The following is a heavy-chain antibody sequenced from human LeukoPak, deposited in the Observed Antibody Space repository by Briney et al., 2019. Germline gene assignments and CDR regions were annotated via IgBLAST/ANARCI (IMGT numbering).Heavy chain of an antibody. D-gene: IGHD6-13*01. CDR3: ARWQQQLVLNWFDP. CDR1: GYTFTSYY. V-gene: IGHV1-69*13. Sequence: GASVKVSCKASGYTFTSYYMHWVRQAPGQGLEWMGGIIPIFGTANYAQKFQGRVTITADESTSTAYMELSSLRSEDTAVYYCARWQQQLVLNWFDPWGQGTLVTVSS. J-gene: IGHJ5*02. CDR2: IIPIFGTA.